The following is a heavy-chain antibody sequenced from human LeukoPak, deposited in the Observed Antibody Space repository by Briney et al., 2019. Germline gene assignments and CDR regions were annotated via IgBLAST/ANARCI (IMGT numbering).Heavy chain of an antibody. CDR1: GFTFSSYG. CDR2: IRYDGSNK. CDR3: AKDISQYYDILTGCFDY. Sequence: GGSLRLSCAASGFTFSSYGMHWVRQAPGKGLEWVAFIRYDGSNKYYADSVKGRFTISRDNSKTRLYLQMNSLRVEDTAVYYCAKDISQYYDILTGCFDYWGQGTLVTVSS. D-gene: IGHD3-9*01. V-gene: IGHV3-30*02. J-gene: IGHJ4*02.